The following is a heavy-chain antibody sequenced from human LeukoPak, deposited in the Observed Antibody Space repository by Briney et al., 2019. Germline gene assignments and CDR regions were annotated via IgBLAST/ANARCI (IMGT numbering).Heavy chain of an antibody. D-gene: IGHD6-13*01. CDR3: SAIVVGVAAAGTSDY. J-gene: IGHJ4*02. CDR2: INPNSGGT. V-gene: IGHV1-2*06. CDR1: GYTFTGYC. Sequence: GASVKVSCKASGYTFTGYCMHWVRQAPGQGLEWMGRINPNSGGTNYAQKFQGRVTMTRDTSISTAYMELSRLRSDDTAVYYCSAIVVGVAAAGTSDYWGQGTLVTVSS.